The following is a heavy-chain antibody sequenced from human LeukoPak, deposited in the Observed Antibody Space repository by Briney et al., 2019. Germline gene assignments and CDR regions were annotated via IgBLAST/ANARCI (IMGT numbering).Heavy chain of an antibody. J-gene: IGHJ4*02. CDR3: ARTEAGGSFDY. V-gene: IGHV1-18*01. D-gene: IGHD1-14*01. CDR2: ISAHNGNT. Sequence: GASVKVSCKASGYTFTSYGISWVRQAPGQGGEWMGWISAHNGNTNYAQKLQGRGTMTTDTSTSTAYMELRSLRSDDTAVYYCARTEAGGSFDYWGQGTLVTVSS. CDR1: GYTFTSYG.